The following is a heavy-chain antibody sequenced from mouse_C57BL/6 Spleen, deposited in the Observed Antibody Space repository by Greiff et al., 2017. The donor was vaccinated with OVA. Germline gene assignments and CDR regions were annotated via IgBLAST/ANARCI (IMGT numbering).Heavy chain of an antibody. Sequence: QVQLQQPGAELVKPGASVKLSCKASGYTFTSYWMHWVKQRPGQGLEWIGMIHPNSGSTNYNEKFKSKATLTVDKSSSTAYMQLSSLTSEDSAVYACARFGDGYDLYYFDYWGQGTTLTVSS. D-gene: IGHD2-2*01. CDR3: ARFGDGYDLYYFDY. V-gene: IGHV1-64*01. J-gene: IGHJ2*01. CDR1: GYTFTSYW. CDR2: IHPNSGST.